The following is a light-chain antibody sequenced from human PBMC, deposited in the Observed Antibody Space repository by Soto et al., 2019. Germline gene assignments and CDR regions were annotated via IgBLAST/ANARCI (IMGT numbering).Light chain of an antibody. CDR2: AAS. Sequence: DIQMTQSPSSLSASVGDRVTITCRASQSISTYLNWYQQTPGKAPKLLIYAASSLQSGVPSRFSGSGSGTDFTLTISSLHPEDSATYYCQQSYSTTPTFGQGTKVDIX. V-gene: IGKV1-39*01. CDR3: QQSYSTTPT. CDR1: QSISTY. J-gene: IGKJ1*01.